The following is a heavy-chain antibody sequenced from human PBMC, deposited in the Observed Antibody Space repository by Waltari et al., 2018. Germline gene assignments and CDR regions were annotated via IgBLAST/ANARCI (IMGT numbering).Heavy chain of an antibody. CDR3: ARRDFWSGYLHFDY. Sequence: QVQLQQWGAGLLKPSETLSLTCAVYGGSFSGYYWSWIRQPPGKGLEWIGEINHTGSTNYNPSLKSRGTISVETSKNQFSLKLSSVTAADTAVYYCARRDFWSGYLHFDYWGQGTLVTVSS. D-gene: IGHD3-3*01. CDR2: INHTGST. J-gene: IGHJ4*02. V-gene: IGHV4-34*01. CDR1: GGSFSGYY.